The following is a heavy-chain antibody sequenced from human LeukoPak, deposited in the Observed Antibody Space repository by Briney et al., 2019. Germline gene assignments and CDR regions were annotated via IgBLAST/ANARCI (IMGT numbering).Heavy chain of an antibody. J-gene: IGHJ3*02. CDR3: ARLKVRGVTPYAFDI. Sequence: ASVKVSCKASGYTFTSYGISWVRQAPGQGLEWMGWISAYNGNTNYAQKLQGRVTMTTDTSTSTAYMELRSLRSEDTAVYYCARLKVRGVTPYAFDIWGQGTMVTVSS. CDR1: GYTFTSYG. CDR2: ISAYNGNT. D-gene: IGHD3-10*01. V-gene: IGHV1-18*01.